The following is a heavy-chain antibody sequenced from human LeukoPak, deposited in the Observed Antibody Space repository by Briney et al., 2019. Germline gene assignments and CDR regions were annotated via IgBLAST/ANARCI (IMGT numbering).Heavy chain of an antibody. CDR3: AKATGYLL. CDR2: ST. D-gene: IGHD1-14*01. J-gene: IGHJ4*02. Sequence: GGSLRLSCAASGFTFSSYAMSWVRQAPGKGLEWVSTSTYYADSVKGRFTISRANSENTLYLQMNNLRAEDTAVYYCAKATGYLLWGQGTLVTVSS. CDR1: GFTFSSYA. V-gene: IGHV3-23*01.